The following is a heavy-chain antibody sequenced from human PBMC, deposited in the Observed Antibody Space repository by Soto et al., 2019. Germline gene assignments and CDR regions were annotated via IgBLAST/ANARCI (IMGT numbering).Heavy chain of an antibody. V-gene: IGHV1-69*13. CDR1: GGTFSSYA. Sequence: SVKVSCKASGGTFSSYAISWVRQAPGQGLEWMGGIIPIFGTANYAQKFQGRVTITADESTSTAYMELSSLRSEDTAVYYCARDQYYYHSSGYSPFDYWGQGTLVTVSS. CDR3: ARDQYYYHSSGYSPFDY. D-gene: IGHD3-22*01. CDR2: IIPIFGTA. J-gene: IGHJ4*02.